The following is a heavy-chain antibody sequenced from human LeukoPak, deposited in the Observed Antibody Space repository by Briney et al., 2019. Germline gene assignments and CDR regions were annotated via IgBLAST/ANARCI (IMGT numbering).Heavy chain of an antibody. J-gene: IGHJ2*01. Sequence: ASVKVSCKASGYSFTSHYMHWVRQAPGQALEWMGWITPFNGNTNYAQKFQDRVTITRDRSMSTAYMELSSLRSEDTAMYYCARSEGYSYGYPPNWYFDLWGRGTLVTVSS. V-gene: IGHV1-45*02. CDR2: ITPFNGNT. D-gene: IGHD5-18*01. CDR1: GYSFTSHY. CDR3: ARSEGYSYGYPPNWYFDL.